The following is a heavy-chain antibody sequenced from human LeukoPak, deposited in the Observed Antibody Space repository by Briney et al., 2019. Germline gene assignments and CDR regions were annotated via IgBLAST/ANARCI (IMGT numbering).Heavy chain of an antibody. CDR1: GGSFSGYY. D-gene: IGHD3-10*01. CDR2: IYYSGST. CDR3: ARAIYGNWFDP. V-gene: IGHV4-59*01. J-gene: IGHJ5*02. Sequence: SETLSLTCAVYGGSFSGYYCSWIRQPPGKGLEWIGYIYYSGSTNYNPSLKSRVTISVDTSKNQFSLKLSSVTAADTAVYYCARAIYGNWFDPWGQGTLVTVSS.